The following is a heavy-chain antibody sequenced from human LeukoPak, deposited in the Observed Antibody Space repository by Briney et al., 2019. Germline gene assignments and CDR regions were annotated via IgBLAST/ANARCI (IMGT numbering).Heavy chain of an antibody. J-gene: IGHJ3*02. CDR3: ARRNWEHLDAFDI. CDR2: INSAGSST. V-gene: IGHV3-74*01. CDR1: GFTFSSYW. D-gene: IGHD7-27*01. Sequence: GSLRLSCAASGFTFSSYWMHWVRQAPGKGLVGVSRINSAGSSTSYADSVKGRFTIPRDNANTTLYLQMNSLRAEDTAVYYGARRNWEHLDAFDIWGQGTMVTVSS.